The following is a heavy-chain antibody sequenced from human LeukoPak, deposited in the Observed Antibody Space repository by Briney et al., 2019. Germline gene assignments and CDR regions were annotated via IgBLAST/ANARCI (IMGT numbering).Heavy chain of an antibody. CDR3: ATSITTAGTLRYWYFDL. CDR2: IYYSGST. V-gene: IGHV4-39*07. J-gene: IGHJ2*01. CDR1: GGSISSSSYY. D-gene: IGHD6-13*01. Sequence: SETLSLTCTVSGGSISSSSYYWGWIRQPPGKGLEWIGSIYYSGSTYYNPSLKSRVTISVDTSKNQFSLKLSSVTAADTAVYYCATSITTAGTLRYWYFDLWGRGTLVTVSS.